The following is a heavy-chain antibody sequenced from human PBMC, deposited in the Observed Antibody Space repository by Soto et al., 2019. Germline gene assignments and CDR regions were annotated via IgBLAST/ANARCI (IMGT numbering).Heavy chain of an antibody. CDR3: ARECPLYQQGYFDY. V-gene: IGHV3-53*01. CDR1: GFTVSSNY. D-gene: IGHD2-2*01. J-gene: IGHJ4*02. Sequence: GESLKISCAASGFTVSSNYMSWVRQAPGKGLEWVSVIYSGGSTYYADSVKGRFTISRDNSKNTLYLQMNSLRAEDTAVYYCARECPLYQQGYFDYWGQGTLVTVSS. CDR2: IYSGGST.